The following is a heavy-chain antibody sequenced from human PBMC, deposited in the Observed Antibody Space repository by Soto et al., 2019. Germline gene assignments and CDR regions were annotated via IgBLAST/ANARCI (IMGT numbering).Heavy chain of an antibody. D-gene: IGHD2-15*01. J-gene: IGHJ5*02. V-gene: IGHV1-46*03. CDR3: ARDRYCSGGSCYFPYNWFDP. Sequence: GASVKVSCKASGYTFTSYYMHWVRQAPGQGLEWMGIINPSGGSTSYAQKFQGRVTMTRDTSTSTVYMELSSLRSEDTAVYYCARDRYCSGGSCYFPYNWFDPWGQGTLVTVSS. CDR2: INPSGGST. CDR1: GYTFTSYY.